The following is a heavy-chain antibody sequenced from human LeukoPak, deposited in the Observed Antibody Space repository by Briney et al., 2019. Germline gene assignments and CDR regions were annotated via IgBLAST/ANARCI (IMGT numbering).Heavy chain of an antibody. CDR2: LDPNNGDT. Sequence: ASVKVSCKASAYTFTAYYLHWVRQAPGQGFQWMGWLDPNNGDTEYAQKFQGRVTMTRDRSISTTYMDLGRLTSDDTAVYYCARRSRNGLDAFDIWGQGTMVTVSS. CDR3: ARRSRNGLDAFDI. J-gene: IGHJ3*02. D-gene: IGHD1-14*01. V-gene: IGHV1-2*02. CDR1: AYTFTAYY.